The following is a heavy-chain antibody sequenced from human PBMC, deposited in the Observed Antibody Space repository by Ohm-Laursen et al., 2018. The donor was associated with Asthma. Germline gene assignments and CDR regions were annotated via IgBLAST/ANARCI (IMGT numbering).Heavy chain of an antibody. V-gene: IGHV3-7*01. J-gene: IGHJ4*02. Sequence: SLRLSCAASGFTFSTYWMSWVRQAPGKGLEWVANTNEDGSEICYVDSAKGRFTISRDNAKNSLYLQMNSLRVEDTAVYYCARCHKKVDHEGAYWGQGILVTVSS. D-gene: IGHD1-14*01. CDR1: GFTFSTYW. CDR2: TNEDGSEI. CDR3: ARCHKKVDHEGAY.